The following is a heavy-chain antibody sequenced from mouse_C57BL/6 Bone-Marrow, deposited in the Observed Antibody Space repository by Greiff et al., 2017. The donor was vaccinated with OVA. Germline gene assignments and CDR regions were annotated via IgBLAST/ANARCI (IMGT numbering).Heavy chain of an antibody. V-gene: IGHV5-12*01. CDR2: ISNGGGST. J-gene: IGHJ3*01. CDR3: ARRRQTWFAY. Sequence: VKLVESGGGLVQPGGSLKLSCAASGFTFSDYYMYWVRQTPEKRLEWVAYISNGGGSTYYPDTVKGRFTISRDNAKNTLYLQMSRLKSEDTAMYYCARRRQTWFAYWGQGTLVTVSA. D-gene: IGHD3-2*01. CDR1: GFTFSDYY.